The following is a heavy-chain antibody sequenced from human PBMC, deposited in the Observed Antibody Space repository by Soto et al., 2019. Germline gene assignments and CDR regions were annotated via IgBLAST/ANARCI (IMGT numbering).Heavy chain of an antibody. CDR1: GGSISSYY. D-gene: IGHD2-21*01. J-gene: IGHJ6*03. Sequence: PSETLSLTCTVSGGSISSYYWSWIRQPPGKGLEWIGYIYYSGSTNYNPSLKSRVTISVDTSKNQFSLKLSSVTAADTAVFSCAGLSVVEASCDYYYYMDVWGKGSTVTVSS. CDR3: AGLSVVEASCDYYYYMDV. V-gene: IGHV4-59*08. CDR2: IYYSGST.